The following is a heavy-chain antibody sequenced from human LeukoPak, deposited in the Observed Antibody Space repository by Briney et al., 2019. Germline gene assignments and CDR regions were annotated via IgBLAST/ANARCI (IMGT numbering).Heavy chain of an antibody. D-gene: IGHD2-15*01. CDR2: ISAYNGNT. CDR1: GGSFTNCP. Sequence: ASVKVSCKASGGSFTNCPFHWVRQAPGQGLEWMGWISAYNGNTNYAQKLQGRVTMTTDTSTSTAYMELRSLRSDDTAVYYCARDPVVVAATFNYYYYMDVWGKGTTVTVSS. J-gene: IGHJ6*03. V-gene: IGHV1-18*01. CDR3: ARDPVVVAATFNYYYYMDV.